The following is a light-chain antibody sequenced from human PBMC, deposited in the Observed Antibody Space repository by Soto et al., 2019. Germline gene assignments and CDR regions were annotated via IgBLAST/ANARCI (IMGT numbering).Light chain of an antibody. Sequence: EIVLTQSPGTLSLSPGERATLSCRASQSISSTYLTWYHQRPGQAPRLLIYDASRRATGIPDRFSGSGSGTDFSLTISRLEPEDFAVYYCQQYGNSRGTFGQGTKVDIK. CDR2: DAS. V-gene: IGKV3-20*01. CDR1: QSISSTY. CDR3: QQYGNSRGT. J-gene: IGKJ1*01.